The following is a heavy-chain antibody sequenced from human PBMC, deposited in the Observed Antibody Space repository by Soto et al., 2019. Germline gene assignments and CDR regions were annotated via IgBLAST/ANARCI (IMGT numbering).Heavy chain of an antibody. CDR1: GGAISSHY. CDR2: IYSSGST. V-gene: IGHV4-4*07. Sequence: SETLSRTCNISGGAISSHYWTWSRQPAGKGLEWIGRIYSSGSTQYNPSLQSRVTMSLDTSKNQFSLRLESVTAADTAVYYCARGQRFSDWFDPWGQGTLVTVPS. D-gene: IGHD3-3*01. J-gene: IGHJ5*02. CDR3: ARGQRFSDWFDP.